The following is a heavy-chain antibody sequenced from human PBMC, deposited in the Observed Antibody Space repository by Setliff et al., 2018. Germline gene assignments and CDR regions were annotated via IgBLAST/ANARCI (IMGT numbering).Heavy chain of an antibody. Sequence: ASVKVSCKASGGTFSSYGISWMRQAPGQGLGWMGWINTNTGNPSYAQGFTGRFVFSLDTFVNTAYLQISSLKAEDTALYYCARASRFGTIVWKGDYYMDVWGRG. D-gene: IGHD2-15*01. V-gene: IGHV7-4-1*02. CDR2: INTNTGNP. CDR3: ARASRFGTIVWKGDYYMDV. CDR1: GGTFSSYG. J-gene: IGHJ6*03.